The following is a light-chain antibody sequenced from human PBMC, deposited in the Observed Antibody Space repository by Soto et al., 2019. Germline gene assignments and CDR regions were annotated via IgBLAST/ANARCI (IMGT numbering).Light chain of an antibody. V-gene: IGKV1-5*03. J-gene: IGKJ1*01. CDR2: KAS. Sequence: DIQMTQSPSTLSASVGDRVTITCRASQSISSWLAWYQHKPGKAPKLLIYKASSVDTGVPSRFSGSGSGTEFTLTISSLQPDDFATYYCQQYNVYSLTFGQGTKVEIK. CDR3: QQYNVYSLT. CDR1: QSISSW.